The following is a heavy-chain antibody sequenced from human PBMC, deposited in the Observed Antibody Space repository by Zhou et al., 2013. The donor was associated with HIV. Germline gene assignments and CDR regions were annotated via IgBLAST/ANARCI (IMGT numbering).Heavy chain of an antibody. CDR3: ARLPPRDFAVGVPYYGMDV. J-gene: IGHJ6*02. Sequence: QVHLVQSGTAVKKPGSSVKVSCKASGGTLSTSSISWLRQAPGQGLEWMGTIIPIFDAAVYDQTQYAPNFQGRVTITADESMSTAYMELSSLRSEDTAVYYCARLPPRDFAVGVPYYGMDVWGQGTTVTVSS. CDR1: GGTLSTSS. CDR2: IIPIFDAAVYDQT. V-gene: IGHV1-69*15. D-gene: IGHD2-15*01.